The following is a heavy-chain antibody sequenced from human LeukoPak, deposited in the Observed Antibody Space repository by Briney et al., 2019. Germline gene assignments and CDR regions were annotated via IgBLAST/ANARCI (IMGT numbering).Heavy chain of an antibody. Sequence: PSETLSLTCAVYGGSFSGYYWSWIRQPPGKGLEWIGEINHSGSTNYNPSLKSRVTISVDTSKNQFSLKLSSVTAADTAVYYCASPLTPYCSSTSCRLHAFDIWGQGTMVTVSS. CDR3: ASPLTPYCSSTSCRLHAFDI. V-gene: IGHV4-34*01. J-gene: IGHJ3*02. CDR1: GGSFSGYY. D-gene: IGHD2-2*01. CDR2: INHSGST.